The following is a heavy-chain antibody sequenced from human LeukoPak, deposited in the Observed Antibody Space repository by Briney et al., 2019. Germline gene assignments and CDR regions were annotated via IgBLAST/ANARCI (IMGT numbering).Heavy chain of an antibody. V-gene: IGHV4-59*01. CDR1: GGSISSYY. D-gene: IGHD6-13*01. Sequence: SETLSLTCTVSGGSISSYYWSWIRQPPGKGLEWIGYIYYSGSTNYNPSLKSRVTISVDTSKNQFSLKLSSVTAADTAVYYCARASGEPDSSSWYGNYFDYWGQGTLVTVSS. CDR2: IYYSGST. J-gene: IGHJ4*02. CDR3: ARASGEPDSSSWYGNYFDY.